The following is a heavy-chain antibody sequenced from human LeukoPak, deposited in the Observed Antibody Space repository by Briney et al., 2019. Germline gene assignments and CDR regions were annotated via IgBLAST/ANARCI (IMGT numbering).Heavy chain of an antibody. V-gene: IGHV3-7*01. CDR2: IKEDGSEK. Sequence: GXSLRLSCAASGITFSSYWMSWVRQAPGKGLEWAANIKEDGSEKYYVDSVKGRFTISRDNAKNSLYLQMNSLRAEDTAVYYCAAGGNSDYWGQGTLVTVSS. CDR3: AAGGNSDY. D-gene: IGHD4-23*01. J-gene: IGHJ4*02. CDR1: GITFSSYW.